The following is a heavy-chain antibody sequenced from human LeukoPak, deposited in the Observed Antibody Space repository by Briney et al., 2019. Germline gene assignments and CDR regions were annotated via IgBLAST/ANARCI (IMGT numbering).Heavy chain of an antibody. V-gene: IGHV4-34*01. CDR1: GGSFSGYY. CDR2: INHSGST. D-gene: IGHD1-7*01. J-gene: IGHJ6*02. CDR3: ARGPTYNWNSQRYYYYYYGMDV. Sequence: SETLSLTCAVYGGSFSGYYWSWIRQPPGKGLEWIGEINHSGSTNHNPSLKSRVTISVDTSKNQFSLKLSSVTAADTAVYYCARGPTYNWNSQRYYYYYYGMDVWGQGTTVTVSS.